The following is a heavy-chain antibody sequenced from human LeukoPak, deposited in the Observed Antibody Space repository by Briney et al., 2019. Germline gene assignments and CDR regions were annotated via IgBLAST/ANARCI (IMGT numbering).Heavy chain of an antibody. Sequence: PSETLSLTCTVSGGSISSYYWSWIRQPPGKGLEWIGYIYYSGSTNYNPSLKSRVTISVDTSKNQFSLKLSSVTAADTAVYYCARSSRYSYGYADYWGQGTLVTVSS. V-gene: IGHV4-59*01. CDR2: IYYSGST. CDR3: ARSSRYSYGYADY. CDR1: GGSISSYY. D-gene: IGHD5-18*01. J-gene: IGHJ4*02.